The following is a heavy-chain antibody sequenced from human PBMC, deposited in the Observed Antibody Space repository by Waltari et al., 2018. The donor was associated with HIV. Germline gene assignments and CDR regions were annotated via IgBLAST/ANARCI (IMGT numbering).Heavy chain of an antibody. CDR3: ARTYYYDSSGYYAP. CDR1: GYTFIGYS. CDR2: LDPNSGDT. Sequence: QVQLVQSGAEVKKPGASVKVSCKASGYTFIGYSIYWVRQAPGRGLEWMGWLDPNSGDTNYAQKFQGRVTMTRDTSISTAYMELSRLRPDDTAVYYCARTYYYDSSGYYAPWGQGTLVTVSS. D-gene: IGHD3-22*01. J-gene: IGHJ5*02. V-gene: IGHV1-2*02.